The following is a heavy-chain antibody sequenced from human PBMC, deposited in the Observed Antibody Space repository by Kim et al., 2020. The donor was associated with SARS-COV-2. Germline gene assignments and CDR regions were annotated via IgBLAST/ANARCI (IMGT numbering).Heavy chain of an antibody. CDR1: GGSISSGGYY. D-gene: IGHD6-13*01. J-gene: IGHJ6*02. Sequence: SETLSLTCTVSGGSISSGGYYWSWIRQHPGKGLEWIGYIYYSGSTYYNPSLKSRVTILVDTSKNQFSLKLSSVTAADTAVYYCARDQYLAAGTRGGGYYYYGMDVWGQGTTVTVSS. V-gene: IGHV4-31*03. CDR2: IYYSGST. CDR3: ARDQYLAAGTRGGGYYYYGMDV.